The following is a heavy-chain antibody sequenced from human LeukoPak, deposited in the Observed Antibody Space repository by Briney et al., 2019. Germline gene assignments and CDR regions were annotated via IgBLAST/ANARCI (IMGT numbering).Heavy chain of an antibody. J-gene: IGHJ4*02. D-gene: IGHD6-19*01. CDR3: ARDSLEWLAEGDGAFDI. V-gene: IGHV1-18*01. Sequence: ASVKVSCKASGYTFTSYGISWVRQAPGQGLEWMGWISAYNGNTNYAQKLQGRVTMTTDTSTSTAYMELRSLRSDDTAVYYCARDSLEWLAEGDGAFDIWGQGTLVTVSS. CDR2: ISAYNGNT. CDR1: GYTFTSYG.